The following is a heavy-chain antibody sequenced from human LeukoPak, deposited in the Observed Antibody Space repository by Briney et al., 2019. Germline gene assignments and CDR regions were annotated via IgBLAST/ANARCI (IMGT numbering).Heavy chain of an antibody. Sequence: PSETLSLTCTVSGGSISSGSYYWSWIRQPAGKGLEWIGRIYISGSTNYNPSLKSRVTISVDTSKNQFSLKLSSVTAADTAVYYCARDSRYSSSSFDYWGQGTLVTVSS. J-gene: IGHJ4*02. CDR1: GGSISSGSYY. CDR2: IYISGST. CDR3: ARDSRYSSSSFDY. D-gene: IGHD6-6*01. V-gene: IGHV4-61*02.